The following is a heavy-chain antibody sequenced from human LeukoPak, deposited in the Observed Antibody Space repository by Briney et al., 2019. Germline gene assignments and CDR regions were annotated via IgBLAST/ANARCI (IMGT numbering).Heavy chain of an antibody. CDR3: ARVPYCSSTSCYAIFDY. D-gene: IGHD2-2*01. CDR2: IKQDGSEK. CDR1: GFTFSSYW. V-gene: IGHV3-7*05. Sequence: GGSLRLSCAASGFTFSSYWMSWVRQAPGKRLEWVANIKQDGSEKYYVDSVKGRFTISRDNAKNSLYLQMNSLRAEDTAVYYCARVPYCSSTSCYAIFDYWGQGTLVTVSS. J-gene: IGHJ4*02.